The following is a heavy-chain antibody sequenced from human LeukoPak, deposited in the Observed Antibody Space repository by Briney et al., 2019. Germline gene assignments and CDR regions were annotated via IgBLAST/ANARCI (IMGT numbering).Heavy chain of an antibody. CDR2: VSAYNGNT. Sequence: ASVKVSCKASGYTFTSYGISWVRQAPGQGLEWMGWVSAYNGNTNYAQKLQGRVTMTTDTSTSTAYMELRSLRSDDTAVYYCARGRPWIQLWFPFYYYGMDVWGQGTTVTVSS. D-gene: IGHD5-18*01. J-gene: IGHJ6*02. CDR3: ARGRPWIQLWFPFYYYGMDV. V-gene: IGHV1-18*01. CDR1: GYTFTSYG.